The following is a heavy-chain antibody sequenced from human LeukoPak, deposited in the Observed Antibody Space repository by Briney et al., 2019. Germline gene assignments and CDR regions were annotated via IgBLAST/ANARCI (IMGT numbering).Heavy chain of an antibody. CDR2: IYYSGST. CDR1: GGSVSSGSYY. V-gene: IGHV4-61*01. CDR3: ARGSGSGVPFDF. J-gene: IGHJ4*02. Sequence: SETLSLTCIVSGGSVSSGSYYWSWIRQPPGKGLEWIGYIYYSGSTNYNPSLKSRVTISVDTSKNQFSLKLNSVTAADTAVYYCARGSGSGVPFDFWGQGTLVTVSS. D-gene: IGHD3-10*01.